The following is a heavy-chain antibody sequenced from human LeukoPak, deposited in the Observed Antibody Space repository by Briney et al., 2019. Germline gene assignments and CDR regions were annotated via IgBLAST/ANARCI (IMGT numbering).Heavy chain of an antibody. CDR3: AKDRTVS. J-gene: IGHJ4*02. CDR2: VTASGTAT. D-gene: IGHD4-17*01. Sequence: GGSLRLSCAASGFTFATYPMTWFRQAPGKGLEWVSAVTASGTATYHADSVKGRFTISRDNSKNMLYLQMNSLRAEDTAVYYCAKDRTVSWGQGTLVTVSS. CDR1: GFTFATYP. V-gene: IGHV3-23*01.